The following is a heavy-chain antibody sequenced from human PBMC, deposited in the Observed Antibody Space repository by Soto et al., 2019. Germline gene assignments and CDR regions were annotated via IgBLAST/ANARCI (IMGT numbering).Heavy chain of an antibody. V-gene: IGHV3-30*18. Sequence: QVQLVESGGGFVQPGRSLRLSCVASGFSFSSFGMHWVRQAPGKGLEWVAGLSFDGITKHYADSVKGRFTISRDNSKNTMYLQMNSLRPEDTSIYYCAKDGAWELLPAYGMDVWGPGTTVTVSS. CDR3: AKDGAWELLPAYGMDV. CDR1: GFSFSSFG. CDR2: LSFDGITK. J-gene: IGHJ6*01. D-gene: IGHD1-26*01.